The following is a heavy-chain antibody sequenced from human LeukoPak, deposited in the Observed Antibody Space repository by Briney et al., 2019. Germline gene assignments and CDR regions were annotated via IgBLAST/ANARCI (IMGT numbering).Heavy chain of an antibody. D-gene: IGHD5-12*01. CDR1: GYTFTGYY. CDR3: ARSGYSGYDSGGY. J-gene: IGHJ4*02. Sequence: ASVKVSCKSSGYTFTGYYMHWVRQAPGQGLEWMGWINPNSGGTNYAQKFQGRVTMTRDTSISTAYTELSRLRSDDTAVYYCARSGYSGYDSGGYWGQGTLVTVSS. V-gene: IGHV1-2*02. CDR2: INPNSGGT.